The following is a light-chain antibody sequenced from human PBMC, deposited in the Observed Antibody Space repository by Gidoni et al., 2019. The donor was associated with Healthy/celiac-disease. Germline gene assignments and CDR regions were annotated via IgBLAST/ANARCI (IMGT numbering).Light chain of an antibody. CDR2: WAS. Sequence: IVMTQSPDSLAVSLGERATINCKSSQSVLYSSNNKNYLAWYQQKPGQPPKLLIYWASTRESGVPDRFSGSGSGTDFTLTISSLQAEDVAVYYCQQYYSTLALTFGGGPRWRSN. J-gene: IGKJ4*01. CDR1: QSVLYSSNNKNY. CDR3: QQYYSTLALT. V-gene: IGKV4-1*01.